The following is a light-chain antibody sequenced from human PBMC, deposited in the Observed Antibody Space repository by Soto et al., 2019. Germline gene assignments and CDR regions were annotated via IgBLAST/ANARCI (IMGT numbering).Light chain of an antibody. CDR1: HRVSSY. CDR3: QQYYNWPPTWT. V-gene: IGKV3-15*01. J-gene: IGKJ1*01. CDR2: ATS. Sequence: EIVMTQYPATLALSPGERATLSCKAIHRVSSYLAWYQQKPGQAPRLLIYATSTRATGIPARFSGSGSGTEFTLTISSLQSEDFAVYYCQQYYNWPPTWTFGQGTKVDIK.